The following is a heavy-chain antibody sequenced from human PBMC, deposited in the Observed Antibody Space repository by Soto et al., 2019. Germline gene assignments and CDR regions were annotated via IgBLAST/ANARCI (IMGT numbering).Heavy chain of an antibody. V-gene: IGHV4-31*03. J-gene: IGHJ6*02. D-gene: IGHD2-2*01. CDR2: IYYSGST. CDR3: ARETRGYCISTSCYDYYYYGMDV. Sequence: SEILSLTCTVSGGSISSGGYYWSWIRQHPGKGLEWIGYIYYSGSTYYNPSLKSRVTISVDTSKNQFSLKLSSVTAADTAVYYCARETRGYCISTSCYDYYYYGMDVWGQGTTVTVS. CDR1: GGSISSGGYY.